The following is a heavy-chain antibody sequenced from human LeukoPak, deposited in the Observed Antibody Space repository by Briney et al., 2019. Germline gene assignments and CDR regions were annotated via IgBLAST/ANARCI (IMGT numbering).Heavy chain of an antibody. J-gene: IGHJ6*03. Sequence: GGSLRLSCAASGFTFSSYWMHWVRQAPGKGLVWVSRINSDGSSTSYADSVKGRFTISRDNAKNTLYLQMNSLRAEDTAVYYCARASSGSSYYYMDVWGKGPRSPSP. D-gene: IGHD3-22*01. CDR2: INSDGSST. CDR1: GFTFSSYW. V-gene: IGHV3-74*01. CDR3: ARASSGSSYYYMDV.